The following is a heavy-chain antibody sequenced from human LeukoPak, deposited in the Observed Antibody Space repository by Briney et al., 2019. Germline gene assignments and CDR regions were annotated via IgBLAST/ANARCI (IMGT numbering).Heavy chain of an antibody. D-gene: IGHD2-15*01. CDR3: ARAVSVSWGLVAATSEFMSEPIFDI. J-gene: IGHJ3*02. CDR1: GYTFTGYY. V-gene: IGHV1-2*02. CDR2: INPNSGGT. Sequence: ASVKVSCKASGYTFTGYYMHWVRQAPGQGLEWMGWINPNSGGTNYAQKFQGRVTMTRDTSISTAYMELSRLRSDDTAVYYCARAVSVSWGLVAATSEFMSEPIFDIWGQGTMVTVSS.